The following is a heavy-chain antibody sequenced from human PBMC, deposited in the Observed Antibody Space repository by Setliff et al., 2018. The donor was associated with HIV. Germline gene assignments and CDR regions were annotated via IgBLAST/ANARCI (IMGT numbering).Heavy chain of an antibody. CDR2: IYHSGST. Sequence: SETLSLTCTVSGYSISSGYYWGWIRQPPGKGLEWIGSIYHSGSTSYNPSLNSRVTMSVDTSKNQFSLKLSSVTAADTAVYYCARRSGWSGDYWGQGTLVTVSS. CDR1: GYSISSGYY. V-gene: IGHV4-38-2*02. CDR3: ARRSGWSGDY. D-gene: IGHD6-19*01. J-gene: IGHJ4*02.